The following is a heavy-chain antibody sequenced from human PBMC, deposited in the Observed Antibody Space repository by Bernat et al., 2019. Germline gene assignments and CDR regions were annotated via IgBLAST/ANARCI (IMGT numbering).Heavy chain of an antibody. Sequence: QVQLVESGGGVVQPGRSLRLSCAASGFTFSSYGMHWVRQAPGKGLEWVAVISYDGSNKYYADSVKGRFTISRDNSKNTLYLQMNSLRAEDTAVYYCAKDGWDGDYLGYWGKGTLVTVSS. D-gene: IGHD4-17*01. CDR2: ISYDGSNK. CDR3: AKDGWDGDYLGY. J-gene: IGHJ4*02. CDR1: GFTFSSYG. V-gene: IGHV3-30*18.